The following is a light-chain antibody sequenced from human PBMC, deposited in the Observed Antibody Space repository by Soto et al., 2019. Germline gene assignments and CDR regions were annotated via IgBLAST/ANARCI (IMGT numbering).Light chain of an antibody. CDR1: QSISSY. J-gene: IGKJ5*01. CDR3: QQSYSTPVT. Sequence: DIPMTQSRSSLSATVGDRVTISCRASQSISSYLNWYQQKPGEAPKLLIYAASSLQSGVPSRFSGSGSGTDFTLTISSLQPEDFATYYCQQSYSTPVTFARGTRLEIK. CDR2: AAS. V-gene: IGKV1-39*01.